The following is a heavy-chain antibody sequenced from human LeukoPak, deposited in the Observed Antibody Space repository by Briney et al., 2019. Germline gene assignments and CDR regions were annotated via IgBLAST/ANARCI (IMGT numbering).Heavy chain of an antibody. Sequence: KPSETLSLTCTVSGGSISSYYWSWIRQPPGKGLEWIGYIYYSGSTNYNPSLKSRVTISVDTSKNQFSLKLSSVTAADTAVYYCARANYDFWSGPLLNWFDPWGQGTLVTVSS. D-gene: IGHD3-3*01. V-gene: IGHV4-59*01. CDR3: ARANYDFWSGPLLNWFDP. J-gene: IGHJ5*02. CDR2: IYYSGST. CDR1: GGSISSYY.